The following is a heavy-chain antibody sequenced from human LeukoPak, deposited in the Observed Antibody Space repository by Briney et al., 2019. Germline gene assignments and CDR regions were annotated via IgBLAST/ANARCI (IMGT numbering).Heavy chain of an antibody. D-gene: IGHD3-9*01. Sequence: GGSLRLSCAASGFTFDDYAMHWVRQAPGKGLEWVSAISGSGGSTYYADSVKGRFTISRDNAKNTPYLQMNTLRVEDTAVYYCTRDLMDYDVSTGLHHYYMDVWGQGTTVTVSS. CDR1: GFTFDDYA. J-gene: IGHJ6*02. V-gene: IGHV3-9*01. CDR2: ISGSGGST. CDR3: TRDLMDYDVSTGLHHYYMDV.